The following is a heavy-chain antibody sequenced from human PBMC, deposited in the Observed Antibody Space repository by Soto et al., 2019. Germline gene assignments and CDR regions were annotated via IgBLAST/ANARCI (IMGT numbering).Heavy chain of an antibody. J-gene: IGHJ6*02. V-gene: IGHV4-4*02. CDR2: IYHSGST. Sequence: SETLSLTCAVSGGSISSSNWWSWVRQPPGKGLEWIGEIYHSGSTNYNPSLKSRVTISVDKSKDQFSLKLSSVTAADTAVYYCARGTAMPTRGRGYYYYGMDVWGQGTTVTVSS. D-gene: IGHD2-2*01. CDR3: ARGTAMPTRGRGYYYYGMDV. CDR1: GGSISSSNW.